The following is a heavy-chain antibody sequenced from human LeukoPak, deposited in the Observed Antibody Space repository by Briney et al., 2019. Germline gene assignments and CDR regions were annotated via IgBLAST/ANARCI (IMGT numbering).Heavy chain of an antibody. CDR1: GFTFSSYG. CDR3: AKGGGTIGYYYYYYYMDV. CDR2: IRYDGSNT. J-gene: IGHJ6*03. D-gene: IGHD2-8*01. V-gene: IGHV3-30*02. Sequence: PGGSLRLSCAASGFTFSSYGMHWVRQAPGKGLEWVTFIRYDGSNTYYADSVKGRFTISRDNSKNTLYLQMNSLRAEDTAVYYCAKGGGTIGYYYYYYYMDVWGKGTTVTVSS.